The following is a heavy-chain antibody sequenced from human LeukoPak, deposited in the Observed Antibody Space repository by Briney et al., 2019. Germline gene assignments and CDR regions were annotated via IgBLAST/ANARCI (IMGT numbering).Heavy chain of an antibody. CDR1: GFTLSAHG. Sequence: GGSLRLSCVASGFTLSAHGMNWVRQAPGKGLEWVAIIWSDGNNKFYGDSVKGRFTISRDTSRNTLFLQMNSLGADDTAMYYYARHSGRCSGGSCSTSRFDSWGQGTLVTVSS. V-gene: IGHV3-33*01. J-gene: IGHJ4*02. CDR2: IWSDGNNK. CDR3: ARHSGRCSGGSCSTSRFDS. D-gene: IGHD2-15*01.